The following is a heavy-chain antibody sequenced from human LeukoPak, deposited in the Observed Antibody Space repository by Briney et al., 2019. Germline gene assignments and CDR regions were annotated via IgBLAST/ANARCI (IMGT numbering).Heavy chain of an antibody. J-gene: IGHJ4*02. Sequence: ASVKVSCKASGYTFTSYAMHWARQAPGQGLEWIGWITPSGGTNYPQKFQGRVAITRDTSITTAYMDWSRLTSEDMTVYYYARDRYGDGFAHSAYCGQGALVTVSS. CDR3: ARDRYGDGFAHSAY. V-gene: IGHV1-2*02. CDR2: ITPSGGT. D-gene: IGHD5-24*01. CDR1: GYTFTSYA.